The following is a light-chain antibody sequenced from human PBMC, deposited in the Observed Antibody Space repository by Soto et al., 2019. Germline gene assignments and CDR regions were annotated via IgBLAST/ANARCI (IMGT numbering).Light chain of an antibody. CDR1: QSISSW. Sequence: DIKMTQSPSALSASVGDRVTITCRASQSISSWLAWFQQKPGKVPKLLIYAASSLQSGVPSRFSGSGSGTDFTLTISSLQPEDFATYYCQHSYSTPLPFGGGSKVDI. V-gene: IGKV1-39*01. J-gene: IGKJ4*02. CDR2: AAS. CDR3: QHSYSTPLP.